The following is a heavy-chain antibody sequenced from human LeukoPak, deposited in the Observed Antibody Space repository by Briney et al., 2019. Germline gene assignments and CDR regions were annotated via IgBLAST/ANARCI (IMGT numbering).Heavy chain of an antibody. J-gene: IGHJ4*02. D-gene: IGHD5-18*01. CDR2: ISGSGGST. CDR1: GFTFSSYA. CDR3: AKDRRYSYGFAGQDY. Sequence: GGSLRLSCAASGFTFSSYAMSWVRQAPGKGLEWVSAISGSGGSTYYADSVKGRFTISRDNSKNTLYLQMNSLRAEDTAVYYCAKDRRYSYGFAGQDYWGQGTLVTVSS. V-gene: IGHV3-23*01.